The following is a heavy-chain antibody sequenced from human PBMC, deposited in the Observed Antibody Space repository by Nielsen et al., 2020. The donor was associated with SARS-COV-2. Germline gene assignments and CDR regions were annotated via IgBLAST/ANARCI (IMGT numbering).Heavy chain of an antibody. CDR2: ISSTGATT. Sequence: GGSLRLSCVASGFTLSNYAVTWVRQAPGKGLDWVSSISSTGATTYYADSVKGRFTISRDNSKSTLFLQMNSLRPEDTALYHCANSNLYGDPSHVFHIWGQGTMVTVSS. D-gene: IGHD4-17*01. J-gene: IGHJ3*02. CDR1: GFTLSNYA. V-gene: IGHV3-23*01. CDR3: ANSNLYGDPSHVFHI.